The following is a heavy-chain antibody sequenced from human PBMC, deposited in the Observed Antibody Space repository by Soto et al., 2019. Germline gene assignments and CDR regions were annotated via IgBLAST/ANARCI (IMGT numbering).Heavy chain of an antibody. CDR3: AAPYGSGSYYNGFDY. V-gene: IGHV1-69*12. CDR2: IIPIFGTA. D-gene: IGHD3-10*01. Sequence: QVQLVQSGAEVKKPGSSVKVSCKASGGTFSSYAISWVRQAPGQGLEWMGGIIPIFGTANYAQKFQGRVTITADESTSTADMELRSLRSEDTAVYYCAAPYGSGSYYNGFDYWGQGTLVTVSS. CDR1: GGTFSSYA. J-gene: IGHJ4*02.